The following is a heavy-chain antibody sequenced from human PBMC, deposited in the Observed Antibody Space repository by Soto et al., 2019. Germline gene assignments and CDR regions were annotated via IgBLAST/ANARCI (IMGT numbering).Heavy chain of an antibody. V-gene: IGHV3-74*01. Sequence: VPLVESGGGSVQPGGSLRLSCVASGITFSGYWMDWVRQVPGKGLVWVARVDSAGSGTSYADSVKGRFTISRDNAKNTLHLQMVSLRVEDTAVYYCTTVFEHWGQGIPVTVSS. CDR2: VDSAGSGT. CDR1: GITFSGYW. J-gene: IGHJ4*02. CDR3: TTVFEH.